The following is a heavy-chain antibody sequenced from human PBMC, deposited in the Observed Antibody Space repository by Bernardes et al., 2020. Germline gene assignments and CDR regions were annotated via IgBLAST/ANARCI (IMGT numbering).Heavy chain of an antibody. CDR3: ARGGSTYYYDSSGYYFFLDYYYYYMDV. J-gene: IGHJ6*03. CDR1: GGSFSGYY. D-gene: IGHD3-22*01. CDR2: INHSGST. V-gene: IGHV4-34*01. Sequence: SETLSLTCAVYGGSFSGYYWSWIRQPPGKGLEWIGEINHSGSTNYNPSLKSRVTISVDTSKNQFSLKLSSVTAADTAVYYCARGGSTYYYDSSGYYFFLDYYYYYMDVWGKGTTVTVSS.